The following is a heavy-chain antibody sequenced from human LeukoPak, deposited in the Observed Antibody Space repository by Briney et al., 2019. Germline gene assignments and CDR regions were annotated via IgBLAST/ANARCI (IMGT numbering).Heavy chain of an antibody. Sequence: ASVKVSCKASGYTFTDYYIHWVRQAPGQGLEWMAWIDPNSGATNYAQKFQGRITMTTDTSTSTAYMELRSLRSDDTAVYYCARDRNSWFDPWGQGTLVTVSS. CDR1: GYTFTDYY. J-gene: IGHJ5*02. V-gene: IGHV1-2*02. D-gene: IGHD2/OR15-2a*01. CDR2: IDPNSGAT. CDR3: ARDRNSWFDP.